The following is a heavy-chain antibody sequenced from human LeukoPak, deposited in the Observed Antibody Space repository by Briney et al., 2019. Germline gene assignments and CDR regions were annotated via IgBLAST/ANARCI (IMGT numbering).Heavy chain of an antibody. Sequence: PGGSLRLSCAASGFTLSSYGMHWVRQAPGKGLEWVAVILYDGSNKYNVDSVKGRFTISRDNSRNTLYLQMNSLRVEDTAVYYCARDRTPITMIRGDYFDYWGQGTLVTVSS. CDR2: ILYDGSNK. J-gene: IGHJ4*02. CDR1: GFTLSSYG. CDR3: ARDRTPITMIRGDYFDY. V-gene: IGHV3-33*01. D-gene: IGHD3-10*01.